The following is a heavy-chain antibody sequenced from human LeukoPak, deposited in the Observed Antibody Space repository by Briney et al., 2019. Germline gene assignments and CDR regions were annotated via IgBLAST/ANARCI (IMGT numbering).Heavy chain of an antibody. J-gene: IGHJ4*02. CDR2: ISYDGSNK. Sequence: PGRSLRLSCAASGFTFSSYAMHWVRRAPGKGLEWVAVISYDGSNKYYADSVKGRFTISGDNSKNTLYLQMNSLRAEDTAVYYCARSNRRDSSEWDYWGQGTLVTVSS. CDR1: GFTFSSYA. V-gene: IGHV3-30-3*01. D-gene: IGHD3-22*01. CDR3: ARSNRRDSSEWDY.